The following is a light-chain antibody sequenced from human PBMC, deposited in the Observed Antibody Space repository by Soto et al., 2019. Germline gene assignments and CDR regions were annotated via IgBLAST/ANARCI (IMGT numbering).Light chain of an antibody. CDR2: GTS. J-gene: IGKJ1*01. CDR1: QSVGTNY. V-gene: IGKV3-20*01. CDR3: HQYGTSPRM. Sequence: EIVLTQSPGTLSLSPGERVTLSCRASQSVGTNYLAWYQQKPGQAPRLVIYGTSNRATGTPDRFSGSGSGTDFTLTISRLEPEDFAVYYCHQYGTSPRMFGQGTKVDIK.